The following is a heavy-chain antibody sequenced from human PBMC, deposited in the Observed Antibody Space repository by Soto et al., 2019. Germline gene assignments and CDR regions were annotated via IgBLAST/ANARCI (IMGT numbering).Heavy chain of an antibody. D-gene: IGHD2-21*01. V-gene: IGHV3-30*03. J-gene: IGHJ5*02. CDR2: ISNDGSYS. CDR3: ATARCLRLIGS. Sequence: QVQLVESGGGVVQPGRSLRLSCTAPGFTFSSYAVHWVRQAPGKGLEWVAVISNDGSYSNYADSVKGRFTISRDNSKNTLYLQIDSLIPEDTAVYYCATARCLRLIGSWGPGTLVTVSS. CDR1: GFTFSSYA.